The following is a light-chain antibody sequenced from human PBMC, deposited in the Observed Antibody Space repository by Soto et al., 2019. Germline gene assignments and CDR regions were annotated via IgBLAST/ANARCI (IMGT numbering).Light chain of an antibody. V-gene: IGKV1-39*01. Sequence: DIQRTQSPSSLSASVGDRVTITCRASQSISSYLNWYQKKPGKDPKILIYAASSLQSGVPSRFSGSGSGTDFNLTISSLQTEDFATYECQQSYSTTLTFGQGTKVAIK. CDR3: QQSYSTTLT. CDR1: QSISSY. J-gene: IGKJ1*01. CDR2: AAS.